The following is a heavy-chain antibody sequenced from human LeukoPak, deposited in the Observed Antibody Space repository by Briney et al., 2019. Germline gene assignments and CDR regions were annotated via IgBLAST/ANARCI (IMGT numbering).Heavy chain of an antibody. CDR1: GGSISSGGYY. CDR2: IYYSGST. D-gene: IGHD5-18*01. V-gene: IGHV4-31*03. CDR3: ASAHGYSYGYEGLGGDRNLYYYYYGMDV. J-gene: IGHJ6*02. Sequence: PSQTLSLTCTVSGGSISSGGYYWSWIRQHPGKGLEWIGYIYYSGSTYYNPSLKSRVTTSVDTSKNQFSLKLSSVTAADTAVYYCASAHGYSYGYEGLGGDRNLYYYYYGMDVWGQGTTVTVSS.